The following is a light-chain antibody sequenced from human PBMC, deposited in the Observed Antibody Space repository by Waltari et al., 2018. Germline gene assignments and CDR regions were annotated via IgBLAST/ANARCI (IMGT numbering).Light chain of an antibody. Sequence: DIVMTQSPPSLPVTPGEPASISCRSSQSLLQRNGYNWLNWYLQKPGQSPQVLIYFGSNRASGVPDRFSGSVSGTDFTLTISRVEAEDVGVYYCMQGLQTPYTFGQGTKLEI. CDR1: QSLLQRNGYNW. CDR2: FGS. V-gene: IGKV2-28*01. J-gene: IGKJ2*01. CDR3: MQGLQTPYT.